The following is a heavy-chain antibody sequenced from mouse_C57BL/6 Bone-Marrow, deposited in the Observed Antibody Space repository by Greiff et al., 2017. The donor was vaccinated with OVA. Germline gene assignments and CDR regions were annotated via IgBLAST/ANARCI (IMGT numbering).Heavy chain of an antibody. J-gene: IGHJ4*01. CDR3: ARPYGNYDMDY. CDR1: GYTFTDYY. V-gene: IGHV1-26*01. Sequence: EVQLQQSGPELVKPGASVKISCKVSGYTFTDYYMNWVKQSHGKSLEWIGDINPNNGGTSYNQKFKGKATLTVDKSSSTAYMELRSLTSEDSAVYYCARPYGNYDMDYWGQGTSVTVSS. CDR2: INPNNGGT. D-gene: IGHD2-1*01.